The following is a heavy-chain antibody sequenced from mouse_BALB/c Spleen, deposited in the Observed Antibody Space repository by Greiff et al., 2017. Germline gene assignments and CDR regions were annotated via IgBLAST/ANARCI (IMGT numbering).Heavy chain of an antibody. CDR2: ISSGGGNT. J-gene: IGHJ4*01. CDR3: ARSKGHYYAMDY. Sequence: EVKLEESGGGLVQPGGSLKLSCAASGFTFSSYSMSWVRQTPGKRLEWVGTISSGGGNTYYPDSVKGRFTISRDNAKNNLYLQMSRLRSEDTALYYCARSKGHYYAMDYWGQGTSVTVSS. CDR1: GFTFSSYS. V-gene: IGHV5-9*03.